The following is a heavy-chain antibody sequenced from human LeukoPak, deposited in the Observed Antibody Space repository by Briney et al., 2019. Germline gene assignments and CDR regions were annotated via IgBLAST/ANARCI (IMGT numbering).Heavy chain of an antibody. J-gene: IGHJ4*02. CDR3: AKDRQLGYFDY. V-gene: IGHV3-30*04. CDR1: GSTFSSYA. D-gene: IGHD6-6*01. Sequence: GGSLRLSCAASGSTFSSYAMHWVRQAPGKGLEWVAVISYDGSNKYYADSVKGRFTISRDNSKNTLYLQMNSLRAEDTAVYYCAKDRQLGYFDYWGQGTLVTVSS. CDR2: ISYDGSNK.